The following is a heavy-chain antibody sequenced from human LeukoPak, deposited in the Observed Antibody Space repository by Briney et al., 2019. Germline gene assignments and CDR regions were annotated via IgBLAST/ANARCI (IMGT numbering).Heavy chain of an antibody. V-gene: IGHV4-39*01. D-gene: IGHD5-24*01. CDR2: IYYSGSP. CDR3: ARHLTHGNDYFYYGMDV. CDR1: GGSTSSSTYY. Sequence: SETLSLTCTVSGGSTSSSTYYWGWIRQLPGRGLEWIGSIYYSGSPYHNPSLKSRVTMSVDTSKNQFSLKLSSVTAADTAVYFCARHLTHGNDYFYYGMDVWGQGTTVTVSS. J-gene: IGHJ6*02.